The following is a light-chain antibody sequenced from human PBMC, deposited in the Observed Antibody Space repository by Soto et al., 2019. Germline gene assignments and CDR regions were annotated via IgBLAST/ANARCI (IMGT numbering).Light chain of an antibody. J-gene: IGKJ3*01. CDR1: QSVSSNN. V-gene: IGKV3-20*01. CDR3: EQYGRSPFT. CDR2: GAS. Sequence: EIVLTQSPGTLSLSPGERATLSCRASQSVSSNNLAWYQQRPGQAPRVVIYGASSRATGIPERFSGSGSGTDFTLTISRLEPEDCAVYYCEQYGRSPFTFGPGNKVDIK.